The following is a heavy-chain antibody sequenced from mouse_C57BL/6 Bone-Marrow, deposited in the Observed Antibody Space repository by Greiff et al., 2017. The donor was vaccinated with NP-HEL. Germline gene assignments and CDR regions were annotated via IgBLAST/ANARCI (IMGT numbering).Heavy chain of an antibody. CDR2: ISYDGSN. CDR1: GYSITSGYY. D-gene: IGHD3-2*02. CDR3: ARGQLRRAMDY. Sequence: VQLQQSGPGLVKPSQSLSLTCSVTGYSITSGYYWNWIRQFPGNKLEWMGYISYDGSNNYNPSLKNRISITRDTSKNQFFLKLKSVTTEDTSTYYCARGQLRRAMDYWGQGTSVTVSS. V-gene: IGHV3-6*01. J-gene: IGHJ4*01.